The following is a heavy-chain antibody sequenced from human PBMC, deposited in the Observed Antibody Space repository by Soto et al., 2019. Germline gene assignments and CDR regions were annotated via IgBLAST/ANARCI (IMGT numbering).Heavy chain of an antibody. CDR2: ISYDGTNK. Sequence: QVQLVESGGGEVQPGRSLTLSCAASGFTFSTYGMHWVRQTPGKGLEWVAVISYDGTNKFYSDSVKGRFTISRDNFKNTLTLQMNSLRADDTAVYSCAKDLQSYGDYDYYCYGMDVWGLGTRVNVSS. D-gene: IGHD4-17*01. J-gene: IGHJ6*02. CDR3: AKDLQSYGDYDYYCYGMDV. CDR1: GFTFSTYG. V-gene: IGHV3-30*18.